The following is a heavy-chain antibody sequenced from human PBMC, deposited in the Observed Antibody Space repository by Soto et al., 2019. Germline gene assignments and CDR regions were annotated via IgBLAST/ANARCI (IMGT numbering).Heavy chain of an antibody. J-gene: IGHJ3*02. CDR2: INSDGSST. CDR3: ARASGQGDDAFDI. Sequence: GGSLRLSCAASGFTFSSYWMHWVRQAPGKGLVWVSRINSDGSSTSYADSVEGRFTISRDNAKNTLYLQMNSLRAEDTAVYYCARASGQGDDAFDIWGQGTMVTVSS. V-gene: IGHV3-74*01. CDR1: GFTFSSYW. D-gene: IGHD2-15*01.